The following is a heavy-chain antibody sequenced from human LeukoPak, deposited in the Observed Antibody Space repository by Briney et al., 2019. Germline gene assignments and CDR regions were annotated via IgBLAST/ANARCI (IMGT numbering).Heavy chain of an antibody. CDR2: IYHSGST. J-gene: IGHJ4*02. V-gene: IGHV4-38-2*02. CDR1: GYSISSGNY. Sequence: SETLSLTCTVSGYSISSGNYWGWIRRPPGKGLEWIGTIYHSGSTYYNPSLKSRVTISVDTSENQFSLKLSSVTAADTALYYCACQHGCSYGYGVEDYWGQGSLVTVSS. CDR3: ACQHGCSYGYGVEDY. D-gene: IGHD5-18*01.